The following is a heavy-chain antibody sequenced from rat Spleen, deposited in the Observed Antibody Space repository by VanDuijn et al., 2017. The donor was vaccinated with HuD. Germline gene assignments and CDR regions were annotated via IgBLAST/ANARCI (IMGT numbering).Heavy chain of an antibody. CDR3: ATTYFGYGYVDY. CDR2: IVYDGSGI. J-gene: IGHJ2*01. V-gene: IGHV5S10*01. D-gene: IGHD1-7*01. Sequence: EVQLVESGGGLAQPGNSLKLTCSASGFTFSDYAMAWVRQSPKKGLEWVATIVYDGSGIYYRGSVKGRFTSSRDNAKSNLYLQMDSLRSEDTATYYCATTYFGYGYVDYWGQGVMVTVSS. CDR1: GFTFSDYA.